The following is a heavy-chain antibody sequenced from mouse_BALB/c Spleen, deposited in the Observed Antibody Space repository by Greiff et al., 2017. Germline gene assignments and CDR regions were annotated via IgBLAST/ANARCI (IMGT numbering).Heavy chain of an antibody. CDR3: ARPGTERFFDY. CDR1: GYTFSSYW. Sequence: VQLQQSGAELMKPGASVKISCKATGYTFSSYWIEWVKQRPGHGLEWIGEILPGSGSTNYNEKFKGKATFTADTSSNTAYMQLSILTSEDSAVYYCARPGTERFFDYWGQGTTLTVSS. CDR2: ILPGSGST. D-gene: IGHD3-3*01. J-gene: IGHJ2*01. V-gene: IGHV1-9*01.